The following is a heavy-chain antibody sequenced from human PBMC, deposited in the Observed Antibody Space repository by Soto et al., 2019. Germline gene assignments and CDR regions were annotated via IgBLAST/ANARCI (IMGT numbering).Heavy chain of an antibody. Sequence: EVQLLESGGGLVQPGGSLRLSCAASGFTFSSYAMSWVRQAPGKGLEWVSAISGSGGSTYYADSVKGRFTISRDNSKNTLYLQMNSLRAEDTAVYYCAKARYSSGWEGDDWFDPWGQGTLVTVSS. CDR1: GFTFSSYA. CDR3: AKARYSSGWEGDDWFDP. J-gene: IGHJ5*02. CDR2: ISGSGGST. V-gene: IGHV3-23*01. D-gene: IGHD6-19*01.